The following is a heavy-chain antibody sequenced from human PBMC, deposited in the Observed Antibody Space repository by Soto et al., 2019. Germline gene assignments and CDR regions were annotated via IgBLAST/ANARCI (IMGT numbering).Heavy chain of an antibody. CDR2: IWYDGSHE. CDR1: GFIFSNYG. V-gene: IGHV3-33*01. Sequence: QVQLVESGGGVVQPGRSLRLSCAASGFIFSNYGMHWVRQAPGKGLEWVAVIWYDGSHESYADSVKGRFTSSRDNSKNTLFLQMNSLRAEDTAVYYCARDRYSYDSRAYQGVDWYFDLSGRGTLVTVSS. CDR3: ARDRYSYDSRAYQGVDWYFDL. J-gene: IGHJ2*01. D-gene: IGHD3-22*01.